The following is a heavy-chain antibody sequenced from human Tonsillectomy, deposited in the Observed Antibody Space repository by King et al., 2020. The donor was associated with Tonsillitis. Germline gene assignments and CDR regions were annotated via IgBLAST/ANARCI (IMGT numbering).Heavy chain of an antibody. D-gene: IGHD4-23*01. CDR3: AKEKNGGAFDI. V-gene: IGHV3-30*18. CDR1: GFTFSSYG. CDR2: ISYDGSDE. J-gene: IGHJ3*02. Sequence: VQLVESGGGVVQPGRSLRLSCAASGFTFSSYGMHWFRQAPGKGLEWGAVISYDGSDEYYADSVKGRFTISRDNSKNTLYLQMNSLRAEDTAVYYCAKEKNGGAFDIWGQGTMVTVSS.